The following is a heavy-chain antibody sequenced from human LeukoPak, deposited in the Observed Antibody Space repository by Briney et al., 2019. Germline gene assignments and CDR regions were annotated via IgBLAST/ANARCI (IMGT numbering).Heavy chain of an antibody. CDR2: FRQSGGT. CDR1: GESLNSYY. V-gene: IGHV4-34*01. D-gene: IGHD1-26*01. Sequence: SETLSLTCAVYGESLNSYYWSWVRQAPGKGLEWIGEFRQSGGTNYNPSLTSRVSISVDTFKSQFSLKLTSVTAADTAVYYCASGRWETRFDPWGQGTLVTVSS. CDR3: ASGRWETRFDP. J-gene: IGHJ5*02.